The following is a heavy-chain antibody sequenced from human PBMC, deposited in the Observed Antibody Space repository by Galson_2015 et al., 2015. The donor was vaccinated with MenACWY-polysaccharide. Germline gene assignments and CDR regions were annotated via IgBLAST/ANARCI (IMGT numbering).Heavy chain of an antibody. J-gene: IGHJ6*02. Sequence: SLRLSCAASGFSLDAWYMSWIRQAPGKGLEWLSYISKSGDSIYYGDPVKGRFAISRDNAKNSLYLQLNSLEVEDTAIYYCARGHYGLDVWGQGTTVTVSS. CDR1: GFSLDAWY. CDR3: ARGHYGLDV. V-gene: IGHV3-11*01. CDR2: ISKSGDSI.